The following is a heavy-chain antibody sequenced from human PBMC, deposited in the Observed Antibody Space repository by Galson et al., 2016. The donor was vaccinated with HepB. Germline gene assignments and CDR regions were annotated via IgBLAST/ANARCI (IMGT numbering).Heavy chain of an antibody. Sequence: SLRLSCAASGFTFGSYGMHWVRQAPGKGLEWVAVISYDASKKHYADSVKGRFTISRDKSKNPLYLQMNSLRAEDTAVYCCAKSPLMFFGELLGYFQHWGQGTLVTVSS. V-gene: IGHV3-30*18. CDR2: ISYDASKK. J-gene: IGHJ1*01. CDR1: GFTFGSYG. CDR3: AKSPLMFFGELLGYFQH. D-gene: IGHD3-10*01.